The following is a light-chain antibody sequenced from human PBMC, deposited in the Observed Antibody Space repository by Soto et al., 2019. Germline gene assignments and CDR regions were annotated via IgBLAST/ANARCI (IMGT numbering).Light chain of an antibody. Sequence: EIVLTQSPATLSLSPGERATLSCRASQSVSSYLAWYQQKPGQAPRLLIYDASNRATGIPARFSGSGSGTDFTLTNSSLEPEDFAVYYCQQRSNWPPLFGQGTKLEIK. V-gene: IGKV3-11*01. CDR1: QSVSSY. CDR3: QQRSNWPPL. J-gene: IGKJ2*01. CDR2: DAS.